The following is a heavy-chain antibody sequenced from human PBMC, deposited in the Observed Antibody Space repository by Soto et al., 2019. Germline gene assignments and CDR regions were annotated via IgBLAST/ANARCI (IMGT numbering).Heavy chain of an antibody. V-gene: IGHV5-10-1*01. CDR1: GYSFTNYW. Sequence: PGESLKISCQGSGYSFTNYWISWVRQMPGKGLEWMGKIDPADSAATYSPSFQGSVTFSVDKSVSTAFLQWSGLRASDTAIYYCARRSLYGSASGVDYWGQGTLVTVSS. J-gene: IGHJ4*02. CDR3: ARRSLYGSASGVDY. CDR2: IDPADSAA. D-gene: IGHD3-10*01.